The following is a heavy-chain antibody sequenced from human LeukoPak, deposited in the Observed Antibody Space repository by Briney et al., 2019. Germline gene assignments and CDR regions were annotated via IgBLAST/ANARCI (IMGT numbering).Heavy chain of an antibody. Sequence: PSETLSLTCTVSGGSISSYYWSWIRQPPGKGLEWIGYIYYSGSTNYNPSLKSRVTISVDTSKNQFSLKLSSVTAADTAVYYCARDSLRYGGSMDVWGQGTTVTVSS. V-gene: IGHV4-59*01. J-gene: IGHJ6*02. CDR1: GGSISSYY. CDR2: IYYSGST. CDR3: ARDSLRYGGSMDV. D-gene: IGHD5/OR15-5a*01.